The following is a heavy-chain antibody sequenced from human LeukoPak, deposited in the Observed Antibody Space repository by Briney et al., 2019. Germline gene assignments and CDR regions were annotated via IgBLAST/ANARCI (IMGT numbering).Heavy chain of an antibody. CDR3: ARVSYFWSGYYMFDY. CDR2: INHSGST. CDR1: GGSFSGYY. Sequence: SETLSLTCAVYGGSFSGYYWSWLRQPPGKGLEWIGEINHSGSTNYNPSLKSRVTISVDTSKNQFSLKLSSVTAADTAVYYCARVSYFWSGYYMFDYWGQGTLVTVSS. D-gene: IGHD3-3*01. J-gene: IGHJ4*02. V-gene: IGHV4-34*01.